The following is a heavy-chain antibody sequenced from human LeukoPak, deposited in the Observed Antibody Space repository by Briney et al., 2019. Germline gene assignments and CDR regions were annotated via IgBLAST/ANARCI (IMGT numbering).Heavy chain of an antibody. V-gene: IGHV3-53*01. Sequence: GGSLRLSCAASGFTFSCCAMHWVRQAPGKGLEWVSVIYSGGSTYYADSVKGRFTISRDNSKNTLYLQMNSLRAEDTAVYYCAREVVAATSYFDYWGQGTLVTVSS. J-gene: IGHJ4*02. D-gene: IGHD2-15*01. CDR2: IYSGGST. CDR1: GFTFSCCA. CDR3: AREVVAATSYFDY.